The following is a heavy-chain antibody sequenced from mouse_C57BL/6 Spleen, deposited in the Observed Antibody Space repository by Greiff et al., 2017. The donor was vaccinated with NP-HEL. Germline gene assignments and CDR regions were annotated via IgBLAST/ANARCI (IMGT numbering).Heavy chain of an antibody. V-gene: IGHV2-6*01. J-gene: IGHJ4*01. CDR2: IWGVGST. D-gene: IGHD2-14*01. Sequence: VNVVESGPGLVAPSQSLSITCTVSGFSLTSYGVDWVRQSPGKGLEWLGVIWGVGSTNYNSALKSRLSISKDNSKSQVFLKMNSLQTDDTAMYYCARSSYRGAMDYWGQGTSVTVSS. CDR1: GFSLTSYG. CDR3: ARSSYRGAMDY.